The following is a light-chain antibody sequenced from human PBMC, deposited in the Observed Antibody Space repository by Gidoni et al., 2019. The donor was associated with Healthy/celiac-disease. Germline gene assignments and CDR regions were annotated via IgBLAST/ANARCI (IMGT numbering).Light chain of an antibody. CDR1: QSVSSN. Sequence: ELVMPQSPATLSVTPGERATRSCRASQSVSSNLPWYQQKPVQAPRILIYGASARATGSPARFSVSGSGTEFTLTISSLQSEDFAFYYCQQYNNWPPTFGQGTKLEIK. J-gene: IGKJ2*01. CDR2: GAS. V-gene: IGKV3-15*01. CDR3: QQYNNWPPT.